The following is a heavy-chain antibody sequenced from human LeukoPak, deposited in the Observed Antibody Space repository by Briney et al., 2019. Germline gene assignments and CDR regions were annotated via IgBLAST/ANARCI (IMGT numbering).Heavy chain of an antibody. Sequence: GGSLRLSCAASGFTFSSYSMNWVRQAPGKGLEWVSSISSSSSYIYYADSVKGRFTISRDNAKNSLYLQMNSLRAEDTAVYYCARFQYSYDPCFDYWGQGTLVTVSS. CDR1: GFTFSSYS. V-gene: IGHV3-21*01. CDR3: ARFQYSYDPCFDY. CDR2: ISSSSSYI. J-gene: IGHJ4*02. D-gene: IGHD5-18*01.